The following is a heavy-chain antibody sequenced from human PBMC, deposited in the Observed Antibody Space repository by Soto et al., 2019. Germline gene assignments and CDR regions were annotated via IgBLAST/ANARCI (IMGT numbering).Heavy chain of an antibody. CDR3: ARPLSYDFWSGSFV. CDR1: GYKFSTYW. V-gene: IGHV5-51*01. J-gene: IGHJ6*02. Sequence: PGESLKISCKGSGYKFSTYWIGWVRQMPGKGLEWMGIIYPGDSDTRYSPSFQGQVTISADKSIGTAYLQWSSLKASDTAIYYCARPLSYDFWSGSFVWGQGTTVTVSS. CDR2: IYPGDSDT. D-gene: IGHD3-3*01.